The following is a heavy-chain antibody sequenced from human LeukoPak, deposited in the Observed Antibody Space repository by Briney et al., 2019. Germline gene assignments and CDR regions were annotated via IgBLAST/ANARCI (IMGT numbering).Heavy chain of an antibody. D-gene: IGHD6-19*01. J-gene: IGHJ3*02. Sequence: ASVKVSCKASGGTFSSYAISWVRQAPGQGLEWMGRIIPILGIANYAQKFQGRVTITADKSTSTAYMELSSLRSEDTAVYYCARRSSGIAVAGTDAFDIWGQGTVVTVSS. CDR2: IIPILGIA. V-gene: IGHV1-69*04. CDR3: ARRSSGIAVAGTDAFDI. CDR1: GGTFSSYA.